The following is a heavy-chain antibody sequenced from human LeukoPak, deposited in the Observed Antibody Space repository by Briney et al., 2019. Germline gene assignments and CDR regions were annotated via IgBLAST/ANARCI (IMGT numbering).Heavy chain of an antibody. D-gene: IGHD1-26*01. CDR1: GFTFSGYW. V-gene: IGHV3-74*01. CDR2: IHSDGSRT. CDR3: ARDLGMVGATNAFDI. Sequence: GGSLRLSCAASGFTFSGYWMHWVRQAPGKGLVWVSLIHSDGSRTSYADSVKGRFTISRDNAKNTLYLQMNSLRAEDTALYYCARDLGMVGATNAFDIWGQGTMVTVSS. J-gene: IGHJ3*02.